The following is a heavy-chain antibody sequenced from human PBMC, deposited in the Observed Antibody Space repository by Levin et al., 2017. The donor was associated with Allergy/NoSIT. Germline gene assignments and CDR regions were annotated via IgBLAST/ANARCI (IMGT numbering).Heavy chain of an antibody. CDR2: FYPVDPDT. D-gene: IGHD1-1*01. CDR3: ARRGTLDYYYYMDV. Sequence: GESLKISCQGSGYSFTSYWIGWVRQMPGKGLEWMGIFYPVDPDTRYSPSFQGQSTIPADKSISTAYLQWSSLKASDTAIYYCARRGTLDYYYYMDVWGKGTTVTVSS. CDR1: GYSFTSYW. V-gene: IGHV5-51*01. J-gene: IGHJ6*03.